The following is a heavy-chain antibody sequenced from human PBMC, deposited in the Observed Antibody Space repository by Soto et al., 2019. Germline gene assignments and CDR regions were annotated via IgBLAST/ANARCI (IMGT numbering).Heavy chain of an antibody. Sequence: SETLSLTCTVSGDSIRSYYWSWIRQPPGKGLEWIAYIYYSGSTNYNPSLKSRVTISVDTSKNQFSLKLSSVTAADTAVYYCARGSSSSLTYWFDPWGQGTLVTVSS. D-gene: IGHD6-6*01. CDR1: GDSIRSYY. CDR2: IYYSGST. J-gene: IGHJ5*02. V-gene: IGHV4-59*01. CDR3: ARGSSSSLTYWFDP.